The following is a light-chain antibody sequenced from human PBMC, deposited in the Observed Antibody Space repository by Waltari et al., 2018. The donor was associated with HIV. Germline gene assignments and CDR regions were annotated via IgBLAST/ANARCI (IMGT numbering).Light chain of an antibody. CDR2: SNN. CDR1: RPTTGSNT. V-gene: IGLV1-44*01. Sequence: QSVLTQPPSASGTPGQRVTISSPGSRPTTGSNTVNCYQLLPGPAPKLLIYSNNQRPSGVPDRFSGSKSGPSASLAISGLQSEDEADYYCATWDDSLNAWVFGGGTKLTVL. J-gene: IGLJ3*02. CDR3: ATWDDSLNAWV.